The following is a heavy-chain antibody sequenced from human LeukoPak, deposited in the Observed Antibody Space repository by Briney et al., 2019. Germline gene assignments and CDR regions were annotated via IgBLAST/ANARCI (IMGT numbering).Heavy chain of an antibody. J-gene: IGHJ5*02. CDR1: GFTFSSYW. D-gene: IGHD3-10*01. CDR3: AREGGDYYGSGSQFDP. CDR2: INSDGSST. Sequence: GGSLRLSCAASGFTFSSYWMHWVRQAPGQGLVWVSRINSDGSSTSYADSVKGRFTISRDNAKNTLYLQMNSLRAEDTAVYYCAREGGDYYGSGSQFDPWGQGTLVTVS. V-gene: IGHV3-74*01.